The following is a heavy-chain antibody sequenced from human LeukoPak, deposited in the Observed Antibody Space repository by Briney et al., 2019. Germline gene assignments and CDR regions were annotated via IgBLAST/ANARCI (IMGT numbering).Heavy chain of an antibody. V-gene: IGHV3-23*01. J-gene: IGHJ5*02. CDR1: GFTFSSYA. CDR3: AKSPQWLVPSWFDP. CDR2: TSGSGGAT. Sequence: GESLRLSCAASGFTFSSYAMSWVRQAPGKGLEWVSGTSGSGGATYYADSVKGRFSISRDNSKNTLYLQMNSLRAEDTAIYYCAKSPQWLVPSWFDPWGQGTLVTVSS. D-gene: IGHD6-19*01.